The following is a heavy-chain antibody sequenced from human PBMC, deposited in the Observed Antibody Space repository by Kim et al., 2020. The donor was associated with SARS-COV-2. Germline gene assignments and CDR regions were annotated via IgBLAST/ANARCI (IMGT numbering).Heavy chain of an antibody. CDR2: ISSSSSYI. CDR1: GFTFSSYS. CDR3: ARVPINYYDYYYGMDV. V-gene: IGHV3-21*01. Sequence: GGSLRLSCAASGFTFSSYSMNWVRQAPGKGLEWVSSISSSSSYIYYADSVKGRFTISRDNAKNSLYLQMNSLRAEDTAVYYCARVPINYYDYYYGMDVWGQGTTVTVSS. J-gene: IGHJ6*02. D-gene: IGHD3-10*01.